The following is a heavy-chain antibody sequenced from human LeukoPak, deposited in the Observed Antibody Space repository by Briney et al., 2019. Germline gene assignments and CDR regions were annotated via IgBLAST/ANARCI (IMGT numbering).Heavy chain of an antibody. CDR1: GFTFSSYG. D-gene: IGHD5-18*01. J-gene: IGHJ3*02. V-gene: IGHV3-30*02. CDR3: AKGGLTAMAPKGAFDI. CDR2: IRYDGSNK. Sequence: GGSLRLSCAASGFTFSSYGMHWVRQAPGKGLEWVAFIRYDGSNKYYADSVKGRFTISRDNSKNTLYLQMNSLRAEDTAVYYCAKGGLTAMAPKGAFDIWGQGTMVTVSS.